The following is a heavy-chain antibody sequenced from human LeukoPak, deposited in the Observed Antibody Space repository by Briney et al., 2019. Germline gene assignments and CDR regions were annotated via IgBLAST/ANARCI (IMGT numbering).Heavy chain of an antibody. CDR3: AKDAGGPDAEYFQH. J-gene: IGHJ1*01. CDR1: GFTFSSYE. D-gene: IGHD4-23*01. Sequence: GGSLRLSCAASGFTFSSYEMNSVRQAPGKGLEWDSYISSFSSTIYYADSVMGRFTISRDNSKNTLYLQMNSLRAEDTAVYYCAKDAGGPDAEYFQHWGQGTLVTVSS. CDR2: ISSFSSTI. V-gene: IGHV3-48*01.